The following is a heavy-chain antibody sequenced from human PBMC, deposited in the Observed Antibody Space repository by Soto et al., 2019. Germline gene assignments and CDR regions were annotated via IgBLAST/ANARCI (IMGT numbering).Heavy chain of an antibody. CDR2: MNPDRGEM. CDR1: GFTFSDYW. V-gene: IGHV3-7*03. D-gene: IGHD3-10*01. Sequence: GGSLRLSCAASGFTFSDYWMSWVRQPPGKGLEWVANMNPDRGEMDYVDSVKGRFTISRDNARNSMYLQLNSLRVEDTAAYYCVRDRGFSSFDYWGQGTPVTVSS. CDR3: VRDRGFSSFDY. J-gene: IGHJ4*02.